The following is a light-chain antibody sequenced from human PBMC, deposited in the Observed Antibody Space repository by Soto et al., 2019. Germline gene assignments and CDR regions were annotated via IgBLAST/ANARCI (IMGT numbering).Light chain of an antibody. Sequence: DIQLTQSPSSLSASVGDRVTITCRASPSISTYLNWYQQKPGKAPSLLIYTTSRLQSGVPSRFSGRGSGTDFTLTIGGLQPADFAIYYCQQSYSSPYTIGLGTKVQIK. CDR3: QQSYSSPYT. CDR1: PSISTY. CDR2: TTS. V-gene: IGKV1-39*01. J-gene: IGKJ3*01.